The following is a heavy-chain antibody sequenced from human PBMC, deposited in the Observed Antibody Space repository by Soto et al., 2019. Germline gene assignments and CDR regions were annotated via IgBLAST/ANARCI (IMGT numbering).Heavy chain of an antibody. CDR2: IYYSGST. Sequence: PSETLSLTCTVSGGSISSSSYYWGWIRQPPGKGLEWIGSIYYSGSTYYNPSLNSRVTISVDTSKNQFSLKLSSVTAADTAVYYCARIPYYYDSSGSIDYWGQGTLVTVS. D-gene: IGHD3-22*01. CDR1: GGSISSSSYY. CDR3: ARIPYYYDSSGSIDY. V-gene: IGHV4-39*01. J-gene: IGHJ4*02.